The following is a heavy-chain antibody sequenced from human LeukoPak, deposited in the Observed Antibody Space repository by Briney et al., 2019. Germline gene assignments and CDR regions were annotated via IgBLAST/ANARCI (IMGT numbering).Heavy chain of an antibody. CDR2: INPNSGGT. CDR3: ASGYGDYDPYYYYGMDV. J-gene: IGHJ6*02. V-gene: IGHV1-2*02. Sequence: ASVKVSCKASGYTFTCYYMHWVRQAPGQGLEWTGWINPNSGGTNYAQKFQGRVTMTRDTSISTAYMELSRLRSDDTAVYYCASGYGDYDPYYYYGMDVWGQGTTVTVSS. D-gene: IGHD4-17*01. CDR1: GYTFTCYY.